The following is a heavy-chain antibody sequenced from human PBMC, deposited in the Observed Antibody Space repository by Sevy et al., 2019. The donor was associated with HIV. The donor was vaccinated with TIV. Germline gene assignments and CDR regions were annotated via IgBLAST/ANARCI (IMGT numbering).Heavy chain of an antibody. CDR1: GFTFGKYS. V-gene: IGHV3-23*01. CDR2: LSFGCGEI. CDR3: AREGCTKPHDY. J-gene: IGHJ4*02. D-gene: IGHD2-8*01. Sequence: GGSLRLSCAASGFTFGKYSMSWVRQPPGKGLEWVSTLSFGCGEINYADSVKGRFTISRDNSKSSVYLQMNNLSPEDTAVYYCAREGCTKPHDYWGQGTLVTISS.